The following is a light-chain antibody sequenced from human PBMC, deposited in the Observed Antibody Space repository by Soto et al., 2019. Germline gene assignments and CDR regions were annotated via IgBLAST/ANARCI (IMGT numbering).Light chain of an antibody. CDR3: QQYDSYSQT. CDR1: QSINRW. Sequence: DIQVTQSPSTRAASVGDRGTITCRASQSINRWLAWYQQTPGKAPNLLIYDASTLESGVPSRFSGSGSGTEFTLTISSLQPDDFATYYCQQYDSYSQTFGQGTKVDIK. CDR2: DAS. V-gene: IGKV1-5*01. J-gene: IGKJ1*01.